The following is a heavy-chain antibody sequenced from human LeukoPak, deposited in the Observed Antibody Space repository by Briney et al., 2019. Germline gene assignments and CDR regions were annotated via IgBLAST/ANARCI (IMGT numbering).Heavy chain of an antibody. V-gene: IGHV3-9*01. Sequence: TGGSLRLSCAASGFTFDDYAMHWVRQAPGKGLEWVSGISWNSGSIGYAGSVKGRFTISRDNAKNSLYLQMNSLRAEDTALYYCAKDSRSHDAFDIWGQGTMVTVSS. J-gene: IGHJ3*02. CDR1: GFTFDDYA. CDR3: AKDSRSHDAFDI. CDR2: ISWNSGSI.